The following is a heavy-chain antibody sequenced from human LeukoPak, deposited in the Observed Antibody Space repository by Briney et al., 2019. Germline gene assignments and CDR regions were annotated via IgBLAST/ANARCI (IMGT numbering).Heavy chain of an antibody. CDR2: IYYSGST. Sequence: SETLSLTCTVSGASISSYYWSWIRQPPGKGLEWIGYIYYSGSTNYNPSLKSRVTMSVDTSKNQFSLKLSSVTAADTAVYYCARDNLGYCSSTSCYTGAYYYYYMDVWGKGTTVTVSS. V-gene: IGHV4-59*12. CDR1: GASISSYY. D-gene: IGHD2-2*02. J-gene: IGHJ6*03. CDR3: ARDNLGYCSSTSCYTGAYYYYYMDV.